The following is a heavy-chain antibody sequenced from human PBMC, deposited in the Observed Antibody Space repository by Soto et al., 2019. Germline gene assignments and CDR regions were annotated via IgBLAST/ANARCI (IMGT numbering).Heavy chain of an antibody. D-gene: IGHD3-16*02. J-gene: IGHJ5*02. CDR1: GGSISSGGYS. CDR3: ARAPVGMITFGGVIVTNWFDP. V-gene: IGHV4-30-2*01. Sequence: PSETLSLTCTVSGGSISSGGYSWSWIRQPPGKGLEWIGYIYHSGSTYYNPSLKSRVTISVDRSKNQFSLKLSSVTAADTAVYYCARAPVGMITFGGVIVTNWFDPWGQGTLVTVSS. CDR2: IYHSGST.